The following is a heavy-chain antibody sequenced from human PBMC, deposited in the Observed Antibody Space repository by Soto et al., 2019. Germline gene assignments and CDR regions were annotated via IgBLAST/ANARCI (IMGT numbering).Heavy chain of an antibody. CDR2: ISYDGSNK. J-gene: IGHJ6*02. Sequence: LRLSCAASGFTLSSYGVHWVRQAPGKGLEWVAVISYDGSNKYYADSVKGRFTISRDNSKNKLYLQMNSLRAEDTAVYYCAKEESYYTMFGVVIKDGMDVWGQGTTVTVSS. CDR3: AKEESYYTMFGVVIKDGMDV. V-gene: IGHV3-30*18. CDR1: GFTLSSYG. D-gene: IGHD3-3*01.